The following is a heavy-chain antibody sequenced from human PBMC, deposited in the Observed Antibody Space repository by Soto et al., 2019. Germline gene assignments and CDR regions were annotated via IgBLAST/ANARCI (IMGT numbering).Heavy chain of an antibody. D-gene: IGHD2-8*02. CDR3: AREKEAYCTGGGCYGRAV. CDR2: MNPNSGNT. Sequence: GASVKVSCKASGYTFTSYDINWVRQATGQGLEWMGWMNPNSGNTGYAQKFKGRVTMTRNTSISTAYMELSSLRSEDTAVYYCAREKEAYCTGGGCYGRAVGGQGTTVTVSS. J-gene: IGHJ6*02. CDR1: GYTFTSYD. V-gene: IGHV1-8*01.